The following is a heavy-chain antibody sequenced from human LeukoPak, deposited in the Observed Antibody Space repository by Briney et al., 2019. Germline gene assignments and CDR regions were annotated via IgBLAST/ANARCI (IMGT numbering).Heavy chain of an antibody. CDR2: ISSSGSTI. V-gene: IGHV3-48*03. Sequence: PGGSLRLSCAASGFTFSSYEMNWVRQAPGKGREWVSYISSSGSTIYYADSVKGRFTISRDNAKNSLYLQMNRLRAEDTAVYYYARDQYVWGRYRQSFDYWGQGTLVTVSS. D-gene: IGHD3-16*02. CDR1: GFTFSSYE. CDR3: ARDQYVWGRYRQSFDY. J-gene: IGHJ4*02.